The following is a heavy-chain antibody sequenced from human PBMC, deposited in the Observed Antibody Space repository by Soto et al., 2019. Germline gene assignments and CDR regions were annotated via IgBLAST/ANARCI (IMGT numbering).Heavy chain of an antibody. D-gene: IGHD5-12*01. Sequence: EVQLLESGGGLVQPGGSLRLSCAASGFNFGSYAMSWVRQAPGKGLEWVSGISGSGGSTYYPDSVQGRFTISKDKSNDTLYLHLTRLRAEDSAVYYCAHGMETGYRGAFDSWGQGTLVTVSS. CDR1: GFNFGSYA. CDR3: AHGMETGYRGAFDS. J-gene: IGHJ4*02. V-gene: IGHV3-23*01. CDR2: ISGSGGST.